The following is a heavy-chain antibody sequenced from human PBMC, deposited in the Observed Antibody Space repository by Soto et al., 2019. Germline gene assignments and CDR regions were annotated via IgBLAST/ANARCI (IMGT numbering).Heavy chain of an antibody. CDR1: GYTSTGYY. Sequence: EASVKVSCKASGYTSTGYYMHWVRQAPGQGLEWMGWINPNSGGTNYAQKFQGRVTMTRDTSISTAYMELSRLRSDDTAVYYCARDRDNWNRDWFDPWGQGTLVTVSS. J-gene: IGHJ5*02. V-gene: IGHV1-2*02. D-gene: IGHD1-20*01. CDR3: ARDRDNWNRDWFDP. CDR2: INPNSGGT.